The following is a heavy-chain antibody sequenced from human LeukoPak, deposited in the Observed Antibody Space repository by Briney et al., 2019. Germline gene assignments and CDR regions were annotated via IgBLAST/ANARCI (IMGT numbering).Heavy chain of an antibody. D-gene: IGHD5-24*01. CDR3: ARDNSVRDEAWWFNP. J-gene: IGHJ5*02. CDR1: GYTFTSNY. V-gene: IGHV1-46*01. CDR2: ISPSGGST. Sequence: ASVKLSCKAFGYTFTSNYMHWVRQAPGQAPEWMGVISPSGGSTTYAQKFQGRVTLTRDMSTSTDYLELSSLRSEDTAVYYCARDNSVRDEAWWFNPWGQGTLVTVSS.